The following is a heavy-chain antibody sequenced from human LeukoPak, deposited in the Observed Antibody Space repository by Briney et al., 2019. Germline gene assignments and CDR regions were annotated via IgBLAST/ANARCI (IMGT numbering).Heavy chain of an antibody. D-gene: IGHD3-16*01. CDR3: ARGFPHGGYVWAIDY. J-gene: IGHJ4*02. V-gene: IGHV4-30-4*01. CDR1: GGSISRGDYY. Sequence: SQTLSLTCTVSGGSISRGDYYWSWIRQPPGKGLEWIGYIYYSGSTDYNPSLKSRVSISVDTSKNQFSLKLSSVTAADTAVYYCARGFPHGGYVWAIDYWGQGTLVTVSS. CDR2: IYYSGST.